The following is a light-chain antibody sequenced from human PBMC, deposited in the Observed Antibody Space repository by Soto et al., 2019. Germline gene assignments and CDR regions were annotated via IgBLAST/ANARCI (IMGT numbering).Light chain of an antibody. J-gene: IGLJ2*01. CDR3: GTWDSSLSVVL. CDR2: DTY. V-gene: IGLV1-51*01. Sequence: QSVLTQPPSVSAAPGQRVTISCSGSNSNVGNNYVSWYQQLPGTAPKLLIYDTYERPSGIPDRFSGSKSGTSATLDITGLQTGDEADYYCGTWDSSLSVVLFGGGTKLTVL. CDR1: NSNVGNNY.